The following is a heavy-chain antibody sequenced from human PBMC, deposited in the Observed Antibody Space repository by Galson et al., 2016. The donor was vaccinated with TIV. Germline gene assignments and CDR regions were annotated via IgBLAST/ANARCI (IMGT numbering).Heavy chain of an antibody. V-gene: IGHV1-69*13. CDR1: GDTFNSYG. Sequence: SVKVSCKASGDTFNSYGISWVRQAPGQGLQWMGGIIPVFGTTKYSQDFQGRVAVTAGESTGTAYMELSGLRFDDTAVYFCARSRGYSYGYVDPWGQGTLVTVSA. D-gene: IGHD5-18*01. J-gene: IGHJ5*02. CDR2: IIPVFGTT. CDR3: ARSRGYSYGYVDP.